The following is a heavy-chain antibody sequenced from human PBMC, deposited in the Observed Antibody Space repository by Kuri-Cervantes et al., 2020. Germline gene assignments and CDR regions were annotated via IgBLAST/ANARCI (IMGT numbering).Heavy chain of an antibody. V-gene: IGHV1-3*01. Sequence: ASVKVSCKTSGYKFTSYGIIWVRQAPGQRLEWMGWINAGNGNTKYSQKFQDRVTISRDTSATTAYMELSSLRSADTAVYYCARSYYDILTGFVNNPFDYWGQGTLVTVSS. CDR3: ARSYYDILTGFVNNPFDY. J-gene: IGHJ4*02. CDR1: GYKFTSYG. D-gene: IGHD3-9*01. CDR2: INAGNGNT.